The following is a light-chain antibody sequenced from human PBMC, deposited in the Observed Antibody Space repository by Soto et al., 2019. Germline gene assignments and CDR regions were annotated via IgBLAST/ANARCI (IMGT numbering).Light chain of an antibody. Sequence: EIVMTQSPATVPVSPGERVTLSRRASQSVSIDLAWYQQKPGQAPRLLIYGASTRATDIPPSFTGSGSGTEFTLTISSLQSEDIAVYYCQQYNKWPQTFGQGTKVDI. V-gene: IGKV3-15*01. J-gene: IGKJ1*01. CDR3: QQYNKWPQT. CDR1: QSVSID. CDR2: GAS.